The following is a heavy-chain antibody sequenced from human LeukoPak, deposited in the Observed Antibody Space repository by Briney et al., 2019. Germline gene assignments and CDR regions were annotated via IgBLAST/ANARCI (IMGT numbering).Heavy chain of an antibody. CDR3: ARGLQRHVGTTMLSRLWDY. D-gene: IGHD5-18*01. CDR2: ISYDGSNK. Sequence: GGSLRLSCAASGFTFSSYAMHWVRQAPGKGLEWVTVISYDGSNKYCTDSVKGRFTISRDNSKNTLYLQMNSLRGEDRAVYYCARGLQRHVGTTMLSRLWDYWGQGTLVTVSS. J-gene: IGHJ4*02. V-gene: IGHV3-30*04. CDR1: GFTFSSYA.